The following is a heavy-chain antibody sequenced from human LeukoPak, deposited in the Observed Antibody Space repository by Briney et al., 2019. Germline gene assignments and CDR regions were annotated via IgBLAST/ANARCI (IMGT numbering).Heavy chain of an antibody. J-gene: IGHJ4*02. D-gene: IGHD3-22*01. CDR3: ARRIYYDTRHFDY. CDR2: IYPRDSQT. V-gene: IGHV5-51*01. CDR1: GYSFANYW. Sequence: GESLKISCKGFGYSFANYWIGWVRQMPGKGLELMGIIYPRDSQTRYSPSFQGQVTISADKSINTAYLQWSSLKASDTAIYYCARRIYYDTRHFDYWGQGSRVTVSS.